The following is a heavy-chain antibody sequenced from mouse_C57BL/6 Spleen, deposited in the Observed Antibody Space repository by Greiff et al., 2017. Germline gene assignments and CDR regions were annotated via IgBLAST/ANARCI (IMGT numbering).Heavy chain of an antibody. CDR1: GYTFTSYW. Sequence: QVQLQQPGAELVKPGASVKMSCKASGYTFTSYWITWVKQRPGQGLEWIGDIYPGSGSTNYNEKFKSKATLTVDTSSSTAYMQLSSLTSEDSAVYYCARRGIYYGNQGAMDYWGQGTSVTVSS. V-gene: IGHV1-55*01. CDR3: ARRGIYYGNQGAMDY. D-gene: IGHD2-1*01. CDR2: IYPGSGST. J-gene: IGHJ4*01.